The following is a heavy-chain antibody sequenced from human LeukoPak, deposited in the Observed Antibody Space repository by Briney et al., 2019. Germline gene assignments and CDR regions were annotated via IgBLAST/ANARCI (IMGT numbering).Heavy chain of an antibody. Sequence: ASVKVSCKASGYSFTGYYMHWVRQAPGQGLEWMGWINPNSGGTNYAQKFQGRVTMTRDTSISTAYMELSRLRSDDTAVYYCARETSYYYDSSGYHYGWDDYWGQGTLVTVSS. D-gene: IGHD3-22*01. CDR3: ARETSYYYDSSGYHYGWDDY. CDR1: GYSFTGYY. CDR2: INPNSGGT. J-gene: IGHJ4*02. V-gene: IGHV1-2*02.